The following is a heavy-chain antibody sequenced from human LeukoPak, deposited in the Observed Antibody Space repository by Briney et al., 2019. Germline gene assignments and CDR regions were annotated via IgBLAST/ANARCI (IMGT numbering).Heavy chain of an antibody. CDR2: ISGSGGST. CDR3: ARDRYYVVDY. Sequence: GRSLRLSCAASGFTFSSYAMSWVRQAPGKVLEWVSAISGSGGSTYYADSVKGRFTISRDNSKNTLYLQMNSLRAEDTAVYYCARDRYYVVDYWGQGTLVTVSS. D-gene: IGHD3-10*01. J-gene: IGHJ4*02. CDR1: GFTFSSYA. V-gene: IGHV3-23*01.